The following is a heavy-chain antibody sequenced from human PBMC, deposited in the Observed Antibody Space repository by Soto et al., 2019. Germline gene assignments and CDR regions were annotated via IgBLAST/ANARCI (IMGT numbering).Heavy chain of an antibody. CDR2: IWNDGRTK. J-gene: IGHJ6*03. V-gene: IGHV3-33*01. CDR3: ARDDYGSGSLIKGYMDA. CDR1: GFTFSRYG. Sequence: QVQLVESGGGVVQPGRSLRLSCAASGFTFSRYGMYWARQAPGKGLEWVAIIWNDGRTKYYVDSVKGRFTISRDNAKSTLYLEMNSLRDEDTAVYYCARDDYGSGSLIKGYMDAWGKGTSVIVSS. D-gene: IGHD3-10*01.